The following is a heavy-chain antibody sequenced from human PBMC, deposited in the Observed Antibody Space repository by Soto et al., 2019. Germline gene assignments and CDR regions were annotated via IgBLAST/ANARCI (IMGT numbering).Heavy chain of an antibody. CDR1: GFTFSSCS. J-gene: IGHJ4*02. D-gene: IGHD6-19*01. V-gene: IGHV3-21*01. Sequence: EVQLVESGGGLVKPGGSLRLSCAASGFTFSSCSMNWVRQAPGKGLEWVSSISSNSHYIYYADSVKGRFTISRDNAKNSLYLQMNSQRVEDTAVYYCARDGSAWSRDYWGQGTLVTVSS. CDR3: ARDGSAWSRDY. CDR2: ISSNSHYI.